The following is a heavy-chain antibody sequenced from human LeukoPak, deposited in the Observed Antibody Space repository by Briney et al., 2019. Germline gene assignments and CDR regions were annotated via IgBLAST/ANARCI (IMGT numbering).Heavy chain of an antibody. CDR3: ARQLNIAARRWFDP. CDR1: GVSISTYY. CDR2: ISTRGNT. Sequence: SETLSLTCTVSGVSISTYYWNWIRRSPGKGLEWIGYISTRGNTNYNPSLKSRVTISVETSNNQFSLRLSSVTAADTAVYFCARQLNIAARRWFDPWGQGTLVTVSS. J-gene: IGHJ5*02. D-gene: IGHD6-6*01. V-gene: IGHV4-4*09.